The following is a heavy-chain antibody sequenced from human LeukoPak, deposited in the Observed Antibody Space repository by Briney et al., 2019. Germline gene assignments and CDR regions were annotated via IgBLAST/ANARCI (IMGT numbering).Heavy chain of an antibody. J-gene: IGHJ5*02. D-gene: IGHD4-17*01. V-gene: IGHV3-21*01. CDR1: GFTFSTYS. CDR2: ISSSSSYI. CDR3: ARDRNGDYEVDNWFDP. Sequence: GGSLRLSCAASGFTFSTYSMTWVRQAPGKGLEWVSSISSSSSYIYYADSVKGRFTISRDNAKNSLYLQMNRLRAEDTAVYYCARDRNGDYEVDNWFDPWGQGTLVTVSS.